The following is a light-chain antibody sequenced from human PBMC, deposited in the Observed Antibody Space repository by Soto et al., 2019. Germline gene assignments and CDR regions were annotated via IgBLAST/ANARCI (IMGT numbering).Light chain of an antibody. Sequence: DIVMTQSPLSLPVTPGEPASISCRSSQSLLHSNGYNYLDWYLQKPGQSPQLLIYLGSNRASGVPDRFSGSGSGTDFTLKISRLESEDVGVYYCMQALQTPLTFGGGTKVETK. CDR2: LGS. J-gene: IGKJ4*01. CDR3: MQALQTPLT. V-gene: IGKV2-28*01. CDR1: QSLLHSNGYNY.